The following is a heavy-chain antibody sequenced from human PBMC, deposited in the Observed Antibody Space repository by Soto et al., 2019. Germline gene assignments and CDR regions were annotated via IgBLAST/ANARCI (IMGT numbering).Heavy chain of an antibody. CDR2: VSAGGDMT. CDR3: ARGDRGGSGSPASYYDSGLDV. J-gene: IGHJ6*02. CDR1: GFTFSSYA. Sequence: DVQLLESGGHLVQPGGSLRLSCAASGFTFSSYAMSWVRQAPGKGLEWVSSVSAGGDMTYYSDSVKGRFTISRDNSNNALFLQMNSLRIEDTALYYCARGDRGGSGSPASYYDSGLDVWVQGTTVTVS. D-gene: IGHD3-10*01. V-gene: IGHV3-23*01.